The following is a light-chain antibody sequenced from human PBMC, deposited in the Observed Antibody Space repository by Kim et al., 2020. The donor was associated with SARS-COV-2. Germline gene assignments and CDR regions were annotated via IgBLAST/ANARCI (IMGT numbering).Light chain of an antibody. CDR2: SAS. CDR3: QKYDRVPLT. J-gene: IGKJ4*01. CDR1: QGISSY. V-gene: IGKV1-27*01. Sequence: DIQMTQSPSSLSASVGDRVTITCRASQGISSYLAWYQQTPGKVPKLLIYSASTLHSGVPSRFSGSGSGTDFTLTISGLQPEDVATYYCQKYDRVPLTFGGGTKVDIK.